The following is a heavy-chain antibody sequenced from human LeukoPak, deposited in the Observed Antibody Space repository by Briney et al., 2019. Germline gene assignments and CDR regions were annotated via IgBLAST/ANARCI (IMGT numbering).Heavy chain of an antibody. V-gene: IGHV4-34*01. D-gene: IGHD2-2*01. CDR2: INHSGST. Sequence: SETLSLTCAVYGGSFSGYYWSWIRQPPGKGLEWIGEINHSGSTNYNPSLKSRVTISVDTSKNQFSLKLSSVTAADTAVYYCATLVPNCSSTSCYAYYYMDVWGKGTTVTVSS. CDR1: GGSFSGYY. CDR3: ATLVPNCSSTSCYAYYYMDV. J-gene: IGHJ6*03.